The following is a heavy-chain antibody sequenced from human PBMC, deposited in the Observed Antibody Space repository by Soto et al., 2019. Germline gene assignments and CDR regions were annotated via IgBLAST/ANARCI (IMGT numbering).Heavy chain of an antibody. CDR1: GFTFSSYA. J-gene: IGHJ6*02. CDR3: ARDRYTIWGTTIYHYYGMDV. CDR2: ISSNGGST. D-gene: IGHD3-9*01. V-gene: IGHV3-64*01. Sequence: GALRLSCAASGFTFSSYAMHWVRQAPGKGLENVSAISSNGGSTYYANSVKGRFTISRDSSKNTLYLQMGSLRAEDMAVYYCARDRYTIWGTTIYHYYGMDVWDQGTTVTVS.